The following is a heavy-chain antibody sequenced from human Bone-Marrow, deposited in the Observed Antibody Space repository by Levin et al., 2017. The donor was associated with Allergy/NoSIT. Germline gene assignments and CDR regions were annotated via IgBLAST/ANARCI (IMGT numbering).Heavy chain of an antibody. CDR1: GFPFNRYA. Sequence: PGGSLRLSCAASGFPFNRYAMHWGRQAPGRGLEWVAIIWHDGSNKFYADSVEGRFTISRDNSKNTLYLQMSSLRVEDTALYYCATAGIQLTPDYWGQGTLVTVSS. V-gene: IGHV3-33*01. CDR3: ATAGIQLTPDY. CDR2: IWHDGSNK. J-gene: IGHJ4*02. D-gene: IGHD1-1*01.